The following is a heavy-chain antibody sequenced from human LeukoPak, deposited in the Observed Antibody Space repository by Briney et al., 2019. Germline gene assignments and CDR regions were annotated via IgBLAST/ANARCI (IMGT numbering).Heavy chain of an antibody. CDR3: ARSLSGYDPLSAF. V-gene: IGHV3-48*04. Sequence: GRSLRLSCEVSGFTFSSYSMTWVRQVPGKGLEWIAYMTATSNTFYYADSVKGRFTISRDNARNSLFLQMNSLTVEDTAVYYCARSLSGYDPLSAFWGQGTLVTVSS. CDR1: GFTFSSYS. J-gene: IGHJ1*01. CDR2: MTATSNTF. D-gene: IGHD5-12*01.